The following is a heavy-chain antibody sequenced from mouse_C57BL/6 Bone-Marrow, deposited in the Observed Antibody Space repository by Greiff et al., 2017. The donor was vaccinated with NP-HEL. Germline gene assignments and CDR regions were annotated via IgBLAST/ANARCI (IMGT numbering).Heavy chain of an antibody. D-gene: IGHD1-1*01. Sequence: EVKLMESGPGLVKPSQSLSLTCSVTGYSITSGYYWNWIRQFPGNKLEWMGYISYDGSNNYNPSLKNRISITRDTSKNQFFLKLNSATTDDTATYYCARVEDYYGSSHYAMDYWGQGTSVTVSS. CDR3: ARVEDYYGSSHYAMDY. J-gene: IGHJ4*01. V-gene: IGHV3-6*01. CDR1: GYSITSGYY. CDR2: ISYDGSN.